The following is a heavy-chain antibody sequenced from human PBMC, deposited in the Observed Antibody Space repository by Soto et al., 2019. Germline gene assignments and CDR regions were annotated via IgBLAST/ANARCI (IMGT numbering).Heavy chain of an antibody. Sequence: QVQLVQSGAEVKKPGSSVKVSCKASGGTFSSYAISWVRQAPGQGLEWMGGIIPIFGTANYAQKFQGRVTITADKSTSTAYMELSSLRSEDTAVYYCAVYDIVVVTANDEPRTIWDYWGQGTLVTVSS. D-gene: IGHD2-21*02. CDR3: AVYDIVVVTANDEPRTIWDY. CDR2: IIPIFGTA. CDR1: GGTFSSYA. V-gene: IGHV1-69*06. J-gene: IGHJ4*02.